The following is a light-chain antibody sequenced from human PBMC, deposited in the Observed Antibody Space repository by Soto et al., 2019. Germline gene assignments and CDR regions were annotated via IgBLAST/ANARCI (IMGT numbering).Light chain of an antibody. J-gene: IGKJ2*01. CDR2: KTS. Sequence: DIQMTQSPSTLSASVGDRGTITCRASQSFGRWLAWYQQKPGKAPELLIYKTSTLERGVPSRFSGSGSGTEFTLTISSLQPDDFATYYCQEYKTGPGYNFGQGTRLEIK. CDR3: QEYKTGPGYN. CDR1: QSFGRW. V-gene: IGKV1-5*03.